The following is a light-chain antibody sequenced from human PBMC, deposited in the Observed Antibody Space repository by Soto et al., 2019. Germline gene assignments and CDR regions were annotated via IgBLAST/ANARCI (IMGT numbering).Light chain of an antibody. CDR3: QQRRDWLS. J-gene: IGKJ4*01. CDR1: QSVSSY. Sequence: EIVLKQSPATLSLSPGNRATLSCRASQSVSSYLAWYQQKPGQPPRLLIYDASKRATGAPARFSGSGSGTDFTLTISSLEPEDFAVYFCQQRRDWLSFGGGTKVDIK. V-gene: IGKV3-11*01. CDR2: DAS.